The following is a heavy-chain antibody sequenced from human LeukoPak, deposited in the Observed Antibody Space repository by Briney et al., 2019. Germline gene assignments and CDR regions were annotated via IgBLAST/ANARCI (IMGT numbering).Heavy chain of an antibody. D-gene: IGHD1-26*01. Sequence: VQPGGSLRLSCAASGFTFRNYGMHWVRHAPGKGLEWVAFIRYDGSNTSHADSVKGRFSISRDNSKNTLYLQMNSLRAEDTALYYCAKDWWEPPRDGDDYFQPWGQGTLVTVSS. J-gene: IGHJ1*01. CDR1: GFTFRNYG. V-gene: IGHV3-30*02. CDR3: AKDWWEPPRDGDDYFQP. CDR2: IRYDGSNT.